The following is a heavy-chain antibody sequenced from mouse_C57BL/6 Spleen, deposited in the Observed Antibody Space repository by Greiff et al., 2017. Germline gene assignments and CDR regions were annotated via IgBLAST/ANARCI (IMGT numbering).Heavy chain of an antibody. CDR2: INPGSGGT. CDR1: GYAFTNYL. J-gene: IGHJ2*01. Sequence: VQLQQSGAELVRPGTSVKVSCKASGYAFTNYLIEWVKQRPGQGLEWIGVINPGSGGTNYNEKVKGKATLTADKSSSTAYMQLSSLTSEDSAVYFGARSGRPIYDGYCGYWGQGTTLTVSS. V-gene: IGHV1-54*01. CDR3: ARSGRPIYDGYCGY. D-gene: IGHD2-3*01.